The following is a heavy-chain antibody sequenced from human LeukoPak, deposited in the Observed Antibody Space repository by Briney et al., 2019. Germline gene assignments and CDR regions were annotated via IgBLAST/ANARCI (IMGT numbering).Heavy chain of an antibody. CDR3: ARVIAGAIDY. CDR2: VAPDGSAQ. V-gene: IGHV3-7*01. CDR1: GFTFSGYS. D-gene: IGHD2-15*01. Sequence: GGSLRLSCAASGFTFSGYSMTWVRRAPGKGLEWVANVAPDGSAQNYVDSLEGRFTIPRDNPNNSLYLQMHNLRAEDAAVYYCARVIAGAIDYWGQGTLVTVSS. J-gene: IGHJ4*02.